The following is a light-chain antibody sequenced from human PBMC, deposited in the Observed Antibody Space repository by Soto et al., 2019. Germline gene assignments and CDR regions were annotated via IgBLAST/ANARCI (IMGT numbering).Light chain of an antibody. CDR1: SSNIGAGYD. V-gene: IGLV1-40*01. CDR2: GNS. CDR3: QSYDSSLSGSI. Sequence: QSVLTQPPSVSGAPGQRVTISCTGSSSNIGAGYDVHWYQQLPGTAPKLLIYGNSNRPSGVPDRFSGSKSGTSASLAITGLQAEDEADYYCQSYDSSLSGSILGGGTKLTVL. J-gene: IGLJ2*01.